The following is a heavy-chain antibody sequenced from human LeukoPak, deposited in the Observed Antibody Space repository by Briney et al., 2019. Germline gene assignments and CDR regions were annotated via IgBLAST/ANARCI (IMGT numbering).Heavy chain of an antibody. CDR3: ARSAMVTGELYYFDY. V-gene: IGHV5-51*01. CDR1: GYSFTSYW. D-gene: IGHD5-18*01. CDR2: IYPGDSDT. Sequence: GESLKISCKGSGYSFTSYWICWVRQMPGKGLEWMGIIYPGDSDTRYSPSFQGQVTISADKSISTAYLQWSSLKASDTAMYYCARSAMVTGELYYFDYWGQGTLVTVSS. J-gene: IGHJ4*02.